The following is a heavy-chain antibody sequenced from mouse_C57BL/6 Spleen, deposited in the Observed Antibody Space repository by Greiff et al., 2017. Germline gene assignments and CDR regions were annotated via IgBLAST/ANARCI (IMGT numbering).Heavy chain of an antibody. CDR1: GYTFTSYW. V-gene: IGHV1-52*01. J-gene: IGHJ4*01. CDR3: ASSPYYYGSSYVAMDY. D-gene: IGHD1-1*01. CDR2: IDPSDSET. Sequence: QVQLQQPGAELVRPGSSVKLSCKASGYTFTSYWMHWVKQRPIQGLEWIGNIDPSDSETHYNQKFKDKATLTVDKSASTTYMQLSSLTSKDSAIYNYASSPYYYGSSYVAMDYWGQGTSVTVSS.